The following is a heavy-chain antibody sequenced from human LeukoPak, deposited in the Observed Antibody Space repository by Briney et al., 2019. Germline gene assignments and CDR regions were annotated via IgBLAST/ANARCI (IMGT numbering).Heavy chain of an antibody. CDR2: ISNSSSYI. J-gene: IGHJ4*02. D-gene: IGHD3-3*01. V-gene: IGHV3-21*01. CDR1: GFTFSSYS. CDR3: ARGRITIFGVAAI. Sequence: KPGGSLRLSCVASGFTFSSYSMNWVRQAPGKGLEWVSSISNSSSYIYYADSVKGRFTISRDNAKNSLYLQMNSLRAEDTAVYYCARGRITIFGVAAIWGQGTLVTVSS.